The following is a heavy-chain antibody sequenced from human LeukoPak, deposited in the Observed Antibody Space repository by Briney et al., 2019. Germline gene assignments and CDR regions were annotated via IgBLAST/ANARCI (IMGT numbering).Heavy chain of an antibody. D-gene: IGHD2-2*01. J-gene: IGHJ3*02. Sequence: SETLSLTCTVSGGSISTSNYYWGWIRQPPGKGLEWIGNIFYSGSTYYSPSLKSRVTISLDTSRNQFSLKLDSVTAADTAVHYCGLVDIWGQGTMVTVSS. CDR3: GLVDI. CDR2: IFYSGST. CDR1: GGSISTSNYY. V-gene: IGHV4-39*07.